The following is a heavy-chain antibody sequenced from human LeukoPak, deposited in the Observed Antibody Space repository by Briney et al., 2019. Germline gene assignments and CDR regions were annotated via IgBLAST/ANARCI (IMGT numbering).Heavy chain of an antibody. CDR3: ARDQGGEGTDY. Sequence: PGGSLRLSCAASGFTFSSYSMHWVRQAPGKGLEWVSYISVTSSSITYADSVKGRFTISRDNAKNSLYLHMNSLRADDTAVYYCARDQGGEGTDYWGQGTLVTVSS. D-gene: IGHD3-16*01. CDR2: ISVTSSSI. J-gene: IGHJ4*02. CDR1: GFTFSSYS. V-gene: IGHV3-48*01.